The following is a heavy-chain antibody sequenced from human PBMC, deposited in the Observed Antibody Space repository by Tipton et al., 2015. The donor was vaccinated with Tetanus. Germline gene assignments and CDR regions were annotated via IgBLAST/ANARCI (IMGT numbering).Heavy chain of an antibody. D-gene: IGHD1-26*01. CDR2: IYFSGST. Sequence: TLSLTCTVSGGSISSGGYCWSWIRQHPGKGLEWIGDIYFSGSTYYNPSLKSRVTISVDTSKKQFSLKLNSMTAADTAVYYCARDQARGARGWNYFDYWGQGTLVTVSS. CDR1: GGSISSGGYC. J-gene: IGHJ4*02. V-gene: IGHV4-31*03. CDR3: ARDQARGARGWNYFDY.